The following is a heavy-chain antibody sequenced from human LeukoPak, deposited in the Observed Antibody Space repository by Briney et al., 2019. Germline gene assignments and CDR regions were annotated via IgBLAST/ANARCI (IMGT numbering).Heavy chain of an antibody. D-gene: IGHD2-2*01. V-gene: IGHV3-7*03. CDR1: GITLGNYW. Sequence: GGSLRLSCVASGITLGNYWMSWVRQAPGKGLEWVANIKLDGSETYYVESVKGRFTISRDNSKNTLYLQMNSLRAEDTAVYYCAKTPRVPAWGTPPSYFDYWGQGTLVTVSS. CDR3: AKTPRVPAWGTPPSYFDY. CDR2: IKLDGSET. J-gene: IGHJ4*02.